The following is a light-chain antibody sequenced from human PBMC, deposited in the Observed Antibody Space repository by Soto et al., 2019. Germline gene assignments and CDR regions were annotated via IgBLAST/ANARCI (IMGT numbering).Light chain of an antibody. Sequence: EIVLTQSPGTLSLSPGERASLSCRASQTFSSSYLAWYQQKPGQAPRLLIYGTSSRATDIPDRFSGSGAGTDFTLTISRLEPEDFAVYYCQQYGTSLITFGGGTKVEIK. J-gene: IGKJ4*01. CDR1: QTFSSSY. CDR3: QQYGTSLIT. CDR2: GTS. V-gene: IGKV3-20*01.